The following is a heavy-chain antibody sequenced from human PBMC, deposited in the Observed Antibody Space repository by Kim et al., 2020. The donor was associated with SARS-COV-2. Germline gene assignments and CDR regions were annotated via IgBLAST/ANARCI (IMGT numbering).Heavy chain of an antibody. CDR3: ARDKYESRILEFLGPDYYYGMDV. J-gene: IGHJ6*02. CDR1: GYTFTAYY. D-gene: IGHD3-3*01. Sequence: ASVKVSCKASGYTFTAYYIHWVRQAPGQGLEWMGWINPNSGGTKYAQKFQGRVTMTRHTSVSTAYMELSSLRSDDTAVYYCARDKYESRILEFLGPDYYYGMDVWGQGTTVTVSS. V-gene: IGHV1-2*02. CDR2: INPNSGGT.